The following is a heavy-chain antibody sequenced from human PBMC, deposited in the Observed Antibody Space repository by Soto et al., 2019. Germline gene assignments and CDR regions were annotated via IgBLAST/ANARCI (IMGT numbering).Heavy chain of an antibody. CDR1: GGSVSSGGYY. V-gene: IGHV4-61*08. Sequence: QLQLQESGPGLVKPSETLSLTCTVSGGSVSSGGYYWSWIRQPPGKGLEWIGYIYYSGSTNYNPCVKSRVTLSVDTSKNLFSLKLSSVTAADTAVYYCAREDSESYYIPYYYYYYGMDVWGQGTTVTVSS. J-gene: IGHJ6*02. D-gene: IGHD1-26*01. CDR3: AREDSESYYIPYYYYYYGMDV. CDR2: IYYSGST.